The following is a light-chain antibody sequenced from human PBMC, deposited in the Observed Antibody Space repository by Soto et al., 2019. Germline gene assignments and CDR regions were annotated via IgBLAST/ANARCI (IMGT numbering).Light chain of an antibody. CDR1: QTVNNN. CDR2: DTS. Sequence: EIVLTQSPGTLSLSPGERATLSCRASQTVNNNYVAWYQQKPGQAPRLLIYDTSTRATGVPARFSGSRSGTEFTLTINSLQSEDFAGYYCQRYNNWPLTFGGGTKVDIK. CDR3: QRYNNWPLT. J-gene: IGKJ4*01. V-gene: IGKV3-15*01.